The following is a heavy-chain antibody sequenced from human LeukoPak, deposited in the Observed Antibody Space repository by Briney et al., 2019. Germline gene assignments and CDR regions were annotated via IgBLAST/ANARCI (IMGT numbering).Heavy chain of an antibody. V-gene: IGHV4-4*07. D-gene: IGHD1-26*01. CDR2: IYTSGST. CDR3: ASAYPDSGRQGAFDI. CDR1: GGSISSYY. J-gene: IGHJ3*02. Sequence: RPSETLSLTCTVSGGSISSYYWSWIRQPAGKGLEWIGRIYTSGSTNYNPSLKSRVTMSVDTSKNQFSLKLSSVTAADTAVYYCASAYPDSGRQGAFDIWGQGTMVTVSS.